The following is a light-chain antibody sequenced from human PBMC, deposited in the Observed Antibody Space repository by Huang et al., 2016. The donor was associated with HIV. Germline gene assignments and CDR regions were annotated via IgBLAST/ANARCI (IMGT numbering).Light chain of an antibody. CDR2: GES. Sequence: EMVMTQSPATLSVSPGERVTLSCRASQSVSSNLAWYQQKPGQAPRLLSYGESTRATGIPPRVSGGGSGTVFTLNISSLQSEDFAVYYCQQYNNWPPWTFGQGTKVEIK. V-gene: IGKV3-15*01. CDR3: QQYNNWPPWT. J-gene: IGKJ1*01. CDR1: QSVSSN.